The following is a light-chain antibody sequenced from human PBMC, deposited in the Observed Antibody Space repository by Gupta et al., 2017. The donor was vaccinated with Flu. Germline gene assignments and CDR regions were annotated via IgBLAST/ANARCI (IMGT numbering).Light chain of an antibody. CDR2: GAS. CDR3: QQYVSSPPYT. J-gene: IGKJ2*01. CDR1: QTVAGSY. V-gene: IGKV3-20*01. Sequence: IVLTQSPGPLSLSPGERATLSCRASQTVAGSYLAWYQQQPGQAPRLLSYGASSRATGIPDRCSGSGSGTDFTLTISRLEPEDFAVYYCQQYVSSPPYTFGQGTKLDI.